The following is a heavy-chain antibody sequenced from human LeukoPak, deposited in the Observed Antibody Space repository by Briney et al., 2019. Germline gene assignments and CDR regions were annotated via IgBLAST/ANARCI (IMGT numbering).Heavy chain of an antibody. Sequence: SSETLSLTCTVSGGSISSYYWSWIRQPPGKGLEWIGYIHYSGSTNYNPSLKSRVTISVDTSKNQFSLKLSSVTAADTAVYYCARARGSSFQHWGQGTLVTVSS. J-gene: IGHJ1*01. D-gene: IGHD1-26*01. CDR1: GGSISSYY. CDR2: IHYSGST. V-gene: IGHV4-59*01. CDR3: ARARGSSFQH.